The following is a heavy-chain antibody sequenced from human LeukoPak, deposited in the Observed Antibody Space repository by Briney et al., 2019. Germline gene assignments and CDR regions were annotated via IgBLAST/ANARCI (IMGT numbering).Heavy chain of an antibody. V-gene: IGHV4-59*01. CDR2: IFYSGST. Sequence: SETLSLTSTVSGGSISSYYWSWIRQPPGKGLGWIGYIFYSGSTNYNTSLKNRVTTSVDTSNSQISLKLSSVTAASTAVYYYARDVAAGSSHFDYWGQGTLVTVSS. D-gene: IGHD6-13*01. CDR1: GGSISSYY. J-gene: IGHJ4*02. CDR3: ARDVAAGSSHFDY.